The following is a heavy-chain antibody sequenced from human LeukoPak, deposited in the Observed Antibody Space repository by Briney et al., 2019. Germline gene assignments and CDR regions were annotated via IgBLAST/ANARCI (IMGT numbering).Heavy chain of an antibody. CDR3: AREGSDYYYYYYMDV. CDR1: GGSISSGGYY. D-gene: IGHD6-6*01. Sequence: SETLSLTCTVSGGSISSGGYYWSWIRQHPGKGLEWIGYIYYSGSTYYNPSPKSRVTISVDTSKNQLSLKLSSVTAADTAVYYCAREGSDYYYYYYMDVWGKGTTVTVSS. V-gene: IGHV4-31*03. J-gene: IGHJ6*03. CDR2: IYYSGST.